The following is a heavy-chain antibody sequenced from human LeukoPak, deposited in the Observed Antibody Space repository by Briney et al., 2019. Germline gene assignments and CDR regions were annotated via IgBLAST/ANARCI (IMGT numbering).Heavy chain of an antibody. CDR3: ATKAGDLDY. J-gene: IGHJ4*02. CDR1: GGSISSSSYY. CDR2: IYYSGST. D-gene: IGHD3-16*01. V-gene: IGHV4-39*01. Sequence: SETLSLTCTVPGGSISSSSYYWGWIRQPPGKGLEWIGGIYYSGSTYYNPSLKSRVTISVDTSKNQFSLKLSSVTAADTAVYYCATKAGDLDYWGQGTLVTVSS.